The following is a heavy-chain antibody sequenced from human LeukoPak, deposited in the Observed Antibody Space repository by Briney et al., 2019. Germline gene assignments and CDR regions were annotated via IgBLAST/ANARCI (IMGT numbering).Heavy chain of an antibody. J-gene: IGHJ6*03. Sequence: PSETLSLTCGVYGGSFSGYDWSWVCQPPGKGLEWIGEINDGGDTNYNLSLKSRVTMSVDTSKNHFSLEVRSMTAADTAVYYCARGLGWKVATMGLFFMDVWGEGTTVTVSS. CDR2: INDGGDT. CDR3: ARGLGWKVATMGLFFMDV. CDR1: GGSFSGYD. D-gene: IGHD5-24*01. V-gene: IGHV4-34*01.